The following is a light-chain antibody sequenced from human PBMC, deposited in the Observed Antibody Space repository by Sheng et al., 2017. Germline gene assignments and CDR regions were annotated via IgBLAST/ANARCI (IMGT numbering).Light chain of an antibody. V-gene: IGKV1-5*03. J-gene: IGKJ4*01. CDR3: QHYESYPFT. CDR2: KAS. Sequence: DIQMTQSPSTLSASVGDRVTITCRASQSISTWLAWYQQKPGEAPKVLIYKASNLESGVPSRFSGGGSGTEFSLHISGLQPDDFATYYCQHYESYPFTFGGGTKGGDQT. CDR1: QSISTW.